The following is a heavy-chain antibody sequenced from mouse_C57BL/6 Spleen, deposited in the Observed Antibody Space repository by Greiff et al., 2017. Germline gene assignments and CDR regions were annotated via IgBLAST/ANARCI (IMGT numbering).Heavy chain of an antibody. V-gene: IGHV5-17*01. Sequence: EVKLMESGGGLVKPGGSLKLSYAASGFTFSDYGMHWVRQAPEKGLEWVAYISSGSSTIYYADTVKGRFTISRDNAKNTRFLQMTSLRSEDTAMYYCARRNFYWYGDVWGTGTTVTVSS. CDR1: GFTFSDYG. CDR2: ISSGSSTI. CDR3: ARRNFYWYGDV. D-gene: IGHD2-1*01. J-gene: IGHJ1*03.